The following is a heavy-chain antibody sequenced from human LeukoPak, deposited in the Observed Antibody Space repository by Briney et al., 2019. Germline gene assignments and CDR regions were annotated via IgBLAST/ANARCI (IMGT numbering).Heavy chain of an antibody. Sequence: ASVKVSCKASGYTFTSYYMHWVRQAPGQGLEWMGIINPSGGSTSYAQKFQGRVTMTRDTSTSTVYMELSSLRSEDTAVYYCAGDHGGGCFDYWGQGTLVTVSS. J-gene: IGHJ4*02. CDR3: AGDHGGGCFDY. V-gene: IGHV1-46*01. CDR1: GYTFTSYY. CDR2: INPSGGST. D-gene: IGHD2-8*01.